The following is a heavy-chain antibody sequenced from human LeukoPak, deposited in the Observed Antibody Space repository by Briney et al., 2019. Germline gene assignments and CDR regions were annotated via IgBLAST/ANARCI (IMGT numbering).Heavy chain of an antibody. V-gene: IGHV4-61*01. Sequence: PSETLSLTCTVSGGSVSSGYYYWSWIRQPPGKGLEWIAYIYYSGSTSYNPSLKSRVTISVDTSKNQFSLKLSSVTAADTAVYYCARSTGNSGSYYIHHWGQGTLVTVSS. D-gene: IGHD1-26*01. CDR2: IYYSGST. CDR1: GGSVSSGYYY. J-gene: IGHJ1*01. CDR3: ARSTGNSGSYYIHH.